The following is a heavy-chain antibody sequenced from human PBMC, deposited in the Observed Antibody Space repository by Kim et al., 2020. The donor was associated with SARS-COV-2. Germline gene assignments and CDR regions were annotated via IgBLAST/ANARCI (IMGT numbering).Heavy chain of an antibody. CDR2: IKNNANNYAT. V-gene: IGHV3-72*01. D-gene: IGHD1-26*01. J-gene: IGHJ4*02. CDR1: GFSFSDYH. CDR3: ARDSLGSYDY. Sequence: GGSLRLSCTASGFSFSDYHIDWVRQAPGKGLEWVGCIKNNANNYATQYSASVRGSFSISRADSTSSVYLQMNSLKAEDTAMYYCARDSLGSYDYWGQGTLVTVSS.